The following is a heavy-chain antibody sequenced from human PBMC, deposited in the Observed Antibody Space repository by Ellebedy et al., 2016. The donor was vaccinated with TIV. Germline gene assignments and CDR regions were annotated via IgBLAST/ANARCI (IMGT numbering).Heavy chain of an antibody. J-gene: IGHJ4*02. CDR2: IKQDGSEK. Sequence: GGSLRLXXAASGFTFSSYWMSWVRQAPGKGLEWVANIKQDGSEKYYVDSVKGRFTISRDNAKNSLYLQMNSLRAEDTAVYYCAREPPGRGLDYWGQGTLVTVSS. CDR1: GFTFSSYW. D-gene: IGHD2-15*01. CDR3: AREPPGRGLDY. V-gene: IGHV3-7*03.